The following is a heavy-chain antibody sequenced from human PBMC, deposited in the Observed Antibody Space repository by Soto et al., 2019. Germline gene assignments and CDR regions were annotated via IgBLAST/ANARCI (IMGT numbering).Heavy chain of an antibody. Sequence: DVQLVESGGGLVQPGRSLRLSCAASGFTFDDYAMHWVRQAPGKGLEWVSGISWNSGSIGYADSVKGRVTISRDNAKNSLYLQMNSLRSEDTALYYCAKDLTPGETTGAFDIWGQGKMVTVSS. CDR2: ISWNSGSI. CDR1: GFTFDDYA. J-gene: IGHJ3*02. D-gene: IGHD4-17*01. V-gene: IGHV3-9*01. CDR3: AKDLTPGETTGAFDI.